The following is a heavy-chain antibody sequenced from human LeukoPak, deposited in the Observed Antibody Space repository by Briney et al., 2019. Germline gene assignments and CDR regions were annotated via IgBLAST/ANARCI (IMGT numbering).Heavy chain of an antibody. J-gene: IGHJ4*02. Sequence: PGGSLRLSCAAYGFTFSSYWMSWVRQAPGKGLEWVANIKEDGSERYYVDSVKGRFTISRDNAKNSLYLQMNSLRAEDTAVYYCASGGRGTYYGSGSYVDFWGQGTLVTVSS. V-gene: IGHV3-7*01. CDR1: GFTFSSYW. CDR3: ASGGRGTYYGSGSYVDF. CDR2: IKEDGSER. D-gene: IGHD3-10*01.